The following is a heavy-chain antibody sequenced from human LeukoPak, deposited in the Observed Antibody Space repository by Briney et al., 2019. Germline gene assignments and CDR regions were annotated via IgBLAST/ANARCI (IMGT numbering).Heavy chain of an antibody. CDR2: INSDGSST. J-gene: IGHJ4*02. V-gene: IGHV3-74*01. CDR1: GFTFSTYA. CDR3: ARDGYCSSTSCYYFDY. Sequence: GGSLRLSCAASGFTFSTYAMAWVRQAPGKGLVWVSRINSDGSSTSYADSVKGRFTISRDNAKNTLYLQMNSLRAEDTAVYYCARDGYCSSTSCYYFDYWGQGTLVTVSS. D-gene: IGHD2-2*01.